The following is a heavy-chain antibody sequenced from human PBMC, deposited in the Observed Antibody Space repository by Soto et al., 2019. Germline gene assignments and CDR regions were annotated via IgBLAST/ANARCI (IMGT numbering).Heavy chain of an antibody. CDR3: ARLGEWELLFDY. Sequence: SETLSLTCTVSGGSISSSSYYWGWIRQPPGKGLEWIGSIYYSGSTYYNPSLKSRVTISVDTSKNQFSLKLSSVTAADTAVYYCARLGEWELLFDYWGQGTLVTVSS. J-gene: IGHJ4*02. V-gene: IGHV4-39*01. D-gene: IGHD1-26*01. CDR2: IYYSGST. CDR1: GGSISSSSYY.